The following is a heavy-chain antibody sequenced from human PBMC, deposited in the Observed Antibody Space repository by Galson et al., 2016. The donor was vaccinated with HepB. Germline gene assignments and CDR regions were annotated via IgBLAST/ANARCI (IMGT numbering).Heavy chain of an antibody. CDR1: EFTVSNKY. Sequence: SLRLSCAASEFTVSNKYMAWVRQAPGKGLEWLSVIYAGGTPYYSDSARGRFIISRDSSTNTLHLHMKNLRVEDTAIYYCSTAVASGYFGAGALLGFDSWGQGTLAIVSS. CDR3: STAVASGYFGAGALLGFDS. V-gene: IGHV3-53*01. CDR2: IYAGGTP. D-gene: IGHD3-10*01. J-gene: IGHJ4*02.